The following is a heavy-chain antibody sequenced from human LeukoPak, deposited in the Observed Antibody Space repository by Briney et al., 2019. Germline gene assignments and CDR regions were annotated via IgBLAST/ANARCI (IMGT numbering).Heavy chain of an antibody. CDR1: GGSISSSSYY. V-gene: IGHV4-39*07. J-gene: IGHJ3*02. D-gene: IGHD1-26*01. CDR2: IYYSGST. CDR3: ARDGGSYGLNAFDI. Sequence: SETLSLTCTVSGGSISSSSYYWGWIRQPPGKGLEWIGSIYYSGSTYYNPSLKSRVTISVDTSKNQFSLKLSSVTAADTAVYYCARDGGSYGLNAFDIWGQGTMVTVSS.